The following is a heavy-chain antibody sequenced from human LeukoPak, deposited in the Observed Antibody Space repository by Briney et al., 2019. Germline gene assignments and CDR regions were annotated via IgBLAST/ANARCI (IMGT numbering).Heavy chain of an antibody. V-gene: IGHV3-23*01. CDR3: AKAITVVTPRDAFDI. D-gene: IGHD4-23*01. CDR2: ITGSGGLT. J-gene: IGHJ3*02. Sequence: GGSLRLSCEASGFTFSAYAMTWVRQAPGQGLEWVSAITGSGGLTSYADSVKGRFTISRDNSKNTLYLQMNSLRAEDTAVYYCAKAITVVTPRDAFDIWGQGTMVTVSS. CDR1: GFTFSAYA.